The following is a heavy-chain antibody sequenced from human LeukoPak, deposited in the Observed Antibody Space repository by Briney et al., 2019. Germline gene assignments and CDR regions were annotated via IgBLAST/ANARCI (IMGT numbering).Heavy chain of an antibody. J-gene: IGHJ4*02. CDR3: TTFSGSSLEA. Sequence: GGSLRLSCAASGFTFSNAWMSWVRQAPGKGLEWVGRIKSKTNGETTEYAAPVKGRFTISRDDSENTLYLQMNSLKTEDTAVYYCTTFSGSSLEAWGQGTLVTVSS. D-gene: IGHD1-26*01. V-gene: IGHV3-15*01. CDR2: IKSKTNGETT. CDR1: GFTFSNAW.